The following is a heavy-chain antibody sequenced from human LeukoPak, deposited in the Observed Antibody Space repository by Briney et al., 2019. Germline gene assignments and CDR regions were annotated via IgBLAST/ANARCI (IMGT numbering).Heavy chain of an antibody. Sequence: TSETLSLTCTVSGGSISSYYWSWIRQPPGKGLEWIGYIHYSGSTNYSPSLKSRVVISVDTSKNQFSLNLRSVTAADTAVYYCARLTRKTTVVPPDFDYWGQGILVTVSS. CDR2: IHYSGST. D-gene: IGHD4-23*01. CDR1: GGSISSYY. CDR3: ARLTRKTTVVPPDFDY. V-gene: IGHV4-59*01. J-gene: IGHJ4*02.